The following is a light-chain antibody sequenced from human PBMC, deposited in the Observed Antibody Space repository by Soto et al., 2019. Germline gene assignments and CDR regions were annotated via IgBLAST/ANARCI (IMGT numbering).Light chain of an antibody. CDR2: GAS. Sequence: SPATLSLSPGERATLSCRASQSVSSSLAWYQQKPGQAPRLLIYGASTRATGIPARFSGSGSGTEFTLTISSLQSEDFAVYYCQQYNNWPPLTFGQGTRLEIK. J-gene: IGKJ5*01. CDR1: QSVSSS. V-gene: IGKV3-15*01. CDR3: QQYNNWPPLT.